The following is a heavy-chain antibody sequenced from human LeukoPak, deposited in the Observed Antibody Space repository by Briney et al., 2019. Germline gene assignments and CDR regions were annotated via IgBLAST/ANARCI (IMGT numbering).Heavy chain of an antibody. CDR2: IKQDGSEK. Sequence: GGSLRLSCAASGLTFSNYWMSWVRQAPGKGLEWVANIKQDGSEKYYVDSVKGRFTISRDNAKNSLYLRMNNLRAEDTAMYYCARAREYCSSTISCSTAYYYYGMDVWGQGTTVTVSS. CDR1: GLTFSNYW. J-gene: IGHJ6*02. V-gene: IGHV3-7*01. D-gene: IGHD2-2*01. CDR3: ARAREYCSSTISCSTAYYYYGMDV.